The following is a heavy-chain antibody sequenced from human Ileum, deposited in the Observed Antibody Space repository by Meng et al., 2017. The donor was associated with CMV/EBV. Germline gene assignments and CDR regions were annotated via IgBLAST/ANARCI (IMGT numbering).Heavy chain of an antibody. Sequence: QGPLVAAGGGVVQPGGSLRLSCEASGFTLSTYGIHWVRQAPGKGLEWVAFMRYDGLNADYSDSVRGRFTISRDISKNTLHLQMDSLSVEDTAVYYCVILPPGYWGQGTLVTVSS. CDR1: GFTLSTYG. J-gene: IGHJ4*02. CDR2: MRYDGLNA. D-gene: IGHD2-21*02. CDR3: VILPPGY. V-gene: IGHV3-30*02.